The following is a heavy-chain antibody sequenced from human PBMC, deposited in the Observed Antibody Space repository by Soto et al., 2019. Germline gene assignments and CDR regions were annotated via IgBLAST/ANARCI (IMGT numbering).Heavy chain of an antibody. V-gene: IGHV3-30*18. Sequence: QVQLVESGGGVVQPGRSLRLSCAASGFTFSSYGMHWVGQAPGKGLEWVAVISYAGDYQYYADSVKGRFTISRDNSKNRLYLQMNTLRPEDTAVYFCAKSRGGSSWYEGDSWGQGTLVTVSS. D-gene: IGHD6-13*01. CDR1: GFTFSSYG. J-gene: IGHJ4*02. CDR3: AKSRGGSSWYEGDS. CDR2: ISYAGDYQ.